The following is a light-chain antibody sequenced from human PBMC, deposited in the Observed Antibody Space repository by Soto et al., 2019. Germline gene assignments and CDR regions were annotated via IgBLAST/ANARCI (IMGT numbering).Light chain of an antibody. CDR3: QSYDSSLSGDV. CDR1: SSNIGAGYD. Sequence: QSVLTQPPSVSGAPGQRVTISCTGSSSNIGAGYDVHWYQQLPGTARKLLIYGNSNRPSGVPDRFSGSKSGTSASLAITGLQAEDEADYYCQSYDSSLSGDVFGTGTKLTVL. CDR2: GNS. V-gene: IGLV1-40*01. J-gene: IGLJ1*01.